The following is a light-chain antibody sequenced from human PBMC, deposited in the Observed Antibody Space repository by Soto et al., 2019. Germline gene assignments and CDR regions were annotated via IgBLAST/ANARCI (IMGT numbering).Light chain of an antibody. CDR1: QGIVNY. V-gene: IGKV1-27*01. Sequence: DIQMTQSPSSLSASVGDRVTITCRASQGIVNYLAWYQQKPGKVPILLIYAASSLQSGVPSRFSGSGSGTECTLTISSLQPDDVGTYYCQKYNSAPLTFGGGTKVEI. CDR2: AAS. CDR3: QKYNSAPLT. J-gene: IGKJ4*01.